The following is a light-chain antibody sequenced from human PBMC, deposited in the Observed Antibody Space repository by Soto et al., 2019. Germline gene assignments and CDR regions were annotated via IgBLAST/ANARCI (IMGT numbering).Light chain of an antibody. CDR2: GNS. Sequence: QSVLTQPPSVSGAPGQRVTISCTGSSSNIGAGYDVHWYQQLPGTAPKLLFYGNSNRPSGVPDRFSGSKSGTSASLAITGLQAQAEADYYCQSYDSSLSGVVFGGGAKLPV. CDR1: SSNIGAGYD. V-gene: IGLV1-40*01. CDR3: QSYDSSLSGVV. J-gene: IGLJ2*01.